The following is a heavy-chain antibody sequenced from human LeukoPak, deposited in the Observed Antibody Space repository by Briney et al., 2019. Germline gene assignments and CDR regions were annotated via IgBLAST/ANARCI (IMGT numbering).Heavy chain of an antibody. V-gene: IGHV3-21*01. D-gene: IGHD1-26*01. J-gene: IGHJ3*02. Sequence: GGSLRLSCAASGFTFSDYSMNWVRQAPGKGLEWVSSISSISSSMYYADSVKGRFTISRDNAKNSLYLQMNSLRAEDTDVYYCARDVGASAPDAFDIWGQGTMVTVSS. CDR2: ISSISSSM. CDR3: ARDVGASAPDAFDI. CDR1: GFTFSDYS.